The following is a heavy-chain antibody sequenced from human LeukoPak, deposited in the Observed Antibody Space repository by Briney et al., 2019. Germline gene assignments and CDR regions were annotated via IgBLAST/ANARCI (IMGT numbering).Heavy chain of an antibody. CDR3: ARGMNCSGTACYTASFDS. CDR1: GGSFSGFY. Sequence: SETLSLTCAVFGGSFSGFYWNWIRQPPGKGLEWVGEINHSGSTYYNPSLKSRVTISIDTSKNQFSLRLSSVTAADTAVYYCARGMNCSGTACYTASFDSWGQGTLVTVSS. CDR2: INHSGST. D-gene: IGHD2-2*02. V-gene: IGHV4-34*01. J-gene: IGHJ4*02.